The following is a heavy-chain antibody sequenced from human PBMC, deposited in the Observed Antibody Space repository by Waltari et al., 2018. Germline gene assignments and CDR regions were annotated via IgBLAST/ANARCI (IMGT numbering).Heavy chain of an antibody. D-gene: IGHD1-26*01. Sequence: EVQLVESGGNLVQPGGSRRLSCIASGFPFMTYSMKWDRQAPGKGLEWVGLVKSKTDGGTTEYAAPVKGRFTISRDDSKDTAYLQMNSLRIEDTAVYYCATERTGSHDYWGQGTLVTVSS. CDR1: GFPFMTYS. CDR2: VKSKTDGGTT. V-gene: IGHV3-15*01. CDR3: ATERTGSHDY. J-gene: IGHJ4*02.